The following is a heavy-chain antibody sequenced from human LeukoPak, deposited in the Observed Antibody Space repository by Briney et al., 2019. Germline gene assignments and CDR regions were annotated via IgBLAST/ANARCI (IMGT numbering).Heavy chain of an antibody. Sequence: GGSLRLSCAASGFTFSMSWMTWVRQAPGKGLEWVASINGHGSEIHYVDSVKGRFTISRDNANDSLYLQMNSLRAEDTAVYYCARDIYYYDSSGYYFPGGSDYWGQGTLVTVSS. CDR2: INGHGSEI. D-gene: IGHD3-22*01. CDR1: GFTFSMSW. J-gene: IGHJ4*02. V-gene: IGHV3-7*01. CDR3: ARDIYYYDSSGYYFPGGSDY.